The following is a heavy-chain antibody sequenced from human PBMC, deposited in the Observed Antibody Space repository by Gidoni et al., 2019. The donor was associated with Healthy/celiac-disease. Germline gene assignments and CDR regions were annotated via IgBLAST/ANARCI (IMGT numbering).Heavy chain of an antibody. V-gene: IGHV4-61*02. CDR1: GGSISSGSYY. J-gene: IGHJ4*02. D-gene: IGHD6-13*01. CDR2: IYTSGST. Sequence: QVQLQESGPGLVKPSQTLSLTCTVSGGSISSGSYYWSWIRQPAGKGLEWIGRIYTSGSTNYNPSLKSRVTISVDTSKNQFSLKLSSVTAADTAVYYCAREGNSSRGNRRLRGDHYFDYWGQGTLVTVSS. CDR3: AREGNSSRGNRRLRGDHYFDY.